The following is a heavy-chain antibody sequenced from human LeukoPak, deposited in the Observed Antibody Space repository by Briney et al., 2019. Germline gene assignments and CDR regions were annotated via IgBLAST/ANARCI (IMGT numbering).Heavy chain of an antibody. CDR2: ISSSSSYI. Sequence: GGSLRLSCAASGFTFSSYSMNWVRQAPGKGLEGVSSISSSSSYIYYADSVKGRFTISRDNAKNSLYLQMNSLRAEDTAVYYCARGLGAAASNWFDPWGQGTLVTVSS. CDR3: ARGLGAAASNWFDP. CDR1: GFTFSSYS. J-gene: IGHJ5*02. D-gene: IGHD6-13*01. V-gene: IGHV3-21*01.